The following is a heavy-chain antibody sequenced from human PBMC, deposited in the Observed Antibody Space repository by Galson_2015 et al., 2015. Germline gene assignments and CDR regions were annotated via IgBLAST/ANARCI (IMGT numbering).Heavy chain of an antibody. CDR1: GFTFKDAW. Sequence: SLRLSCAASGFTFKDAWMSWVRQAPGKGLECLGRIKSKTDGGTTDYASPVKGRFTISRDDSKDTLYLQMNSLKTEDTAVYYCTTLSITLLGQWGQGTLVTVSS. CDR2: IKSKTDGGTT. D-gene: IGHD2/OR15-2a*01. V-gene: IGHV3-15*01. J-gene: IGHJ4*02. CDR3: TTLSITLLGQ.